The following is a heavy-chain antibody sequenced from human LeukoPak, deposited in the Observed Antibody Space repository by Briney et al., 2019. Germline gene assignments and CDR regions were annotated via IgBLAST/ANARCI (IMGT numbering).Heavy chain of an antibody. CDR1: GFTFSSYG. J-gene: IGHJ3*02. V-gene: IGHV3-30*18. CDR2: ISYDGSNK. Sequence: PGRSLRLSCAASGFTFSSYGMHWVRQAPGKGLEWVALISYDGSNKYYADSVKGRFTISRDNSKNTLYLQMNSLRAEDTAVYYCAKEEWELQFGYDAFDIWGQGTMVTVSS. D-gene: IGHD1-26*01. CDR3: AKEEWELQFGYDAFDI.